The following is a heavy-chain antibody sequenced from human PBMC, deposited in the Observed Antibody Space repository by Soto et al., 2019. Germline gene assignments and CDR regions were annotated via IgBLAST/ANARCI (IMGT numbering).Heavy chain of an antibody. D-gene: IGHD2-15*01. V-gene: IGHV3-73*01. CDR2: IRSKSNSYAT. CDR3: VRQDPITVVENDAFDL. Sequence: EVQLVESGGGLVQPGGSLKLSCEASGFTFSVAAMHWVRQASGKGLEWVGRIRSKSNSYATEYAASVKGRFTISRDDSRNTAYLQMTSLKTEDTAVYYCVRQDPITVVENDAFDLWGQGTVVTVSS. CDR1: GFTFSVAA. J-gene: IGHJ3*01.